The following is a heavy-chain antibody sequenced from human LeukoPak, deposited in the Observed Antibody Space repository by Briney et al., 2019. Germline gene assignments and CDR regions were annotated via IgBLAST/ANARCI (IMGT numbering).Heavy chain of an antibody. CDR1: GFTVSSNY. CDR3: AREYCSSTSCLLDF. Sequence: GGSLRLSCAASGFTVSSNYMSWVRQAPGKGLEWVSVIYSGGSTYYADSVKGRFTISRDNSKNTLYLQMNSLRAEDTAVYYCAREYCSSTSCLLDFWGQGTLVTVSS. D-gene: IGHD2-2*01. CDR2: IYSGGST. V-gene: IGHV3-53*01. J-gene: IGHJ4*02.